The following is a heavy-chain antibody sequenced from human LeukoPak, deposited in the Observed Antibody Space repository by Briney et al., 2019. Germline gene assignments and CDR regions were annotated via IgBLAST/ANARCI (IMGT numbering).Heavy chain of an antibody. CDR3: ARDFSPGQRFYFDY. V-gene: IGHV3-48*02. J-gene: IGHJ4*02. Sequence: GGSLRLSCAASGFIFSSKSMNWVRQAPGKGLEWVSYISYGSGTIYYADSVKGRFTISRDNAKNSLYLQMNSLRDEDTAVYYCARDFSPGQRFYFDYWGQGTLVTVFS. CDR2: ISYGSGTI. D-gene: IGHD6-25*01. CDR1: GFIFSSKS.